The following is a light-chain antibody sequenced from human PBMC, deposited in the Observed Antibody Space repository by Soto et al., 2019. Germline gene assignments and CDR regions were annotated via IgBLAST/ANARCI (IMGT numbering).Light chain of an antibody. CDR2: LGS. CDR1: QSLLHSNGYTY. Sequence: DLVMTQSPLSLPVTPGEPASISCRSSQSLLHSNGYTYLDWYLQKPGQSPQLLIYLGSNRASGVTDRFSGSGSGTDFTLKISRVEAEDVGVYYCMQALQTPITFGQGTRLEIK. V-gene: IGKV2-28*01. J-gene: IGKJ5*01. CDR3: MQALQTPIT.